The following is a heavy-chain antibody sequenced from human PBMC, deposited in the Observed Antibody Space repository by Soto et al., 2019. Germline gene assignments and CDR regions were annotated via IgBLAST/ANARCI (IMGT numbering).Heavy chain of an antibody. CDR1: GCSISSGGYY. V-gene: IGHV4-31*03. D-gene: IGHD3-16*02. CDR2: IYYSGST. CDR3: ARDTGAIAPFDY. Sequence: SETLSLTCTVSGCSISSGGYYWSWIRQHPGKGLEWIGYIYYSGSTYYNPSLKSRVTISVDTSKNQFSLKLSSVTAADTAVYYCARDTGAIAPFDYWGQGTLVTVSS. J-gene: IGHJ4*02.